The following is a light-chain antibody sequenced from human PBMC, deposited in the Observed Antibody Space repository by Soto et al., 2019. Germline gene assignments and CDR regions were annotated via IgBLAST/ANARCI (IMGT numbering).Light chain of an antibody. Sequence: DIVMTQSPLSLPVTPGEPASISCRSSQSLLHDNGYNYLDWYLQKPGQSPQLLIYVSSKRASGVTDRFNGSRSGTDFTLRISRVEAEDVGVYYCMQALQTPWTFGQGTKVEIK. CDR3: MQALQTPWT. CDR2: VSS. V-gene: IGKV2-28*01. J-gene: IGKJ1*01. CDR1: QSLLHDNGYNY.